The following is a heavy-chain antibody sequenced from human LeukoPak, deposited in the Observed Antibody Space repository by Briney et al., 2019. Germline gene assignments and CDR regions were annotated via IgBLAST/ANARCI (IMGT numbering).Heavy chain of an antibody. D-gene: IGHD6-13*01. CDR2: IRSKANSYAT. J-gene: IGHJ6*04. V-gene: IGHV3-73*01. Sequence: GGSLKLSCAASGFTFSGSAMHWVRQASGEGLGWVGRIRSKANSYATAYAASVKGRFTISRDDSKNTAYLQMNSLKTEDTAVYYCTRREEGSSLRQYYYYYYGMDVWGKGTTVTVSS. CDR1: GFTFSGSA. CDR3: TRREEGSSLRQYYYYYYGMDV.